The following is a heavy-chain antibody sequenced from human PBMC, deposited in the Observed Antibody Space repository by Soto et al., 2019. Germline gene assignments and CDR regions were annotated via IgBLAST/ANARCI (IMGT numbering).Heavy chain of an antibody. CDR3: ARAMVRGVIHNYGMDV. CDR2: ISYDGSNK. D-gene: IGHD3-10*01. CDR1: GFTFSSYA. V-gene: IGHV3-30-3*01. Sequence: PGGSLRLSCAASGFTFSSYAMHWVRQAPGKGLEWVAVISYDGSNKYYADSVKGRFTISRDNSKNTLYLQMNSLRAEDTAVYYCARAMVRGVIHNYGMDVWGQGTTVTVSS. J-gene: IGHJ6*02.